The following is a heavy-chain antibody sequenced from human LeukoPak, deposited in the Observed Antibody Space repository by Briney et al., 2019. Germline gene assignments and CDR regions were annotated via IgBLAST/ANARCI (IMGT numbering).Heavy chain of an antibody. Sequence: GGSLRLSCAASGFTFSSYSMNWVRQAPGKGLEWVSSISSSSSYIYYADSVKGRFTISRDNAKNSLYLQMNSLRAEDTAEYYCARTEMAYYFDYWGQGTLVTVSS. V-gene: IGHV3-21*01. D-gene: IGHD5-24*01. CDR3: ARTEMAYYFDY. J-gene: IGHJ4*02. CDR2: ISSSSSYI. CDR1: GFTFSSYS.